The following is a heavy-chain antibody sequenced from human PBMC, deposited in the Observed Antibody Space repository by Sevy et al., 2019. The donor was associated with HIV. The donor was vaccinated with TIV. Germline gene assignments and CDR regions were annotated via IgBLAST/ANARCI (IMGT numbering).Heavy chain of an antibody. J-gene: IGHJ4*02. CDR3: ARGGYYYDNAAYYALDS. V-gene: IGHV3-30-3*01. CDR1: GFTFNTYS. CDR2: ISSDGVNK. Sequence: GGSLRLSCSVSGFTFNTYSFHWVRQAPGMGLEWVSVISSDGVNKYYADSVRGRFTISRDNSKSTLYLQMNNLRAGDTGVYYCARGGYYYDNAAYYALDSWGQGTLVTVSS. D-gene: IGHD3-22*01.